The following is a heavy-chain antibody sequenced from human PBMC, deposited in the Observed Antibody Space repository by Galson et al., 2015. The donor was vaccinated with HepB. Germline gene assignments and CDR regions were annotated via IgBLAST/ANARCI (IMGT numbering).Heavy chain of an antibody. Sequence: SLRFSCAASGFTFSSYSMNWVRQAPGKGLEWVSCISSGSSSIYYADSVKGRFTISRDNAKNSLYLQMNSLRDEDTAVYYCARGAYSSGWYPNYWGQGTLVTVSS. V-gene: IGHV3-48*02. D-gene: IGHD6-19*01. J-gene: IGHJ4*02. CDR3: ARGAYSSGWYPNY. CDR1: GFTFSSYS. CDR2: ISSGSSSI.